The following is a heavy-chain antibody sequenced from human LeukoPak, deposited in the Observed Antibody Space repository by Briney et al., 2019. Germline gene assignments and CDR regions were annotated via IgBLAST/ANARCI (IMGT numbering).Heavy chain of an antibody. J-gene: IGHJ4*02. Sequence: GGSLRLSCAASTFTDSSNYMSRLRQAPGKELVWVSVIYSGCSTYYANSVKGRFTISRDNSKNTLDLHMNSLRAEDTAVYYCARTRVAVAGMGFFDYWGQGTLVTVSS. CDR1: TFTDSSNY. CDR3: ARTRVAVAGMGFFDY. V-gene: IGHV3-53*01. D-gene: IGHD6-19*01. CDR2: IYSGCST.